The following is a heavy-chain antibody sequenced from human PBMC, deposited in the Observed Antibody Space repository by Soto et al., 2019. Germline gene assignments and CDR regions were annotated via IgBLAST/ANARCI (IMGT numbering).Heavy chain of an antibody. D-gene: IGHD3-3*01. Sequence: QVQLVQSGSSVKKPGSSVKVSCKASGGTFSSYAISWVRQAPGQGLEWMGGIIPIFNATPYAQKFQGRVTITADESTSTAYMELSSLRSEDTAVYYCAREDLDSEIYYGMEVWGQGTKVTVSS. J-gene: IGHJ6*02. CDR3: AREDLDSEIYYGMEV. CDR1: GGTFSSYA. CDR2: IIPIFNAT. V-gene: IGHV1-69*01.